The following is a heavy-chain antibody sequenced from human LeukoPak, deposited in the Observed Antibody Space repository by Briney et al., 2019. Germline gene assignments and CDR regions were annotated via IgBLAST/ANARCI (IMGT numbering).Heavy chain of an antibody. CDR2: ISYDGSHK. J-gene: IGHJ6*03. D-gene: IGHD4-23*01. CDR3: ARGKLASFYQYMDV. CDR1: GFTFSSYS. Sequence: SGGSLRLSCAASGFTFSSYSMNWVRQAPGKGLEWVAVISYDGSHKYYADSVKGRFTVSRDNSKNTLYLQMNSLRAEDTAVYHCARGKLASFYQYMDVWGKGTTVTVSS. V-gene: IGHV3-30*03.